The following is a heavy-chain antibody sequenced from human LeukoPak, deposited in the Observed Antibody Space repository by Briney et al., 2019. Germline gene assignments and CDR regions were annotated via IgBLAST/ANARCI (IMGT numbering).Heavy chain of an antibody. CDR1: GFTFSEYY. V-gene: IGHV3-11*06. D-gene: IGHD3-10*01. CDR3: ARDGDGSDYYYYYYGMDV. J-gene: IGHJ6*02. Sequence: GGSLRLSCAASGFTFSEYYMNWIRQAPGKGLEWVAYISSSGSHINHADSVKGRFTISRDNAKNSLYLQMNSLRAEDTAVYYCARDGDGSDYYYYYYGMDVWGQGTTVTVSS. CDR2: ISSSGSHI.